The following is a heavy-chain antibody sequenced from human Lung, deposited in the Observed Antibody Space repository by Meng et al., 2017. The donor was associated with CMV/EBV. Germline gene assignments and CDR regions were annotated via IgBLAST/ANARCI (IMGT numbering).Heavy chain of an antibody. CDR3: AISGPYKGALEH. CDR1: GFTFNNFW. D-gene: IGHD1-26*01. Sequence: GESLKISCAASGFTFNNFWMTWVRQPPGKGLEWVANIKEDATKRYYVDSVKGRFTISRDNTKSSLYLQMNSLRAEDTAVYFCAISGPYKGALEHWGQGTLGT. CDR2: IKEDATKR. V-gene: IGHV3-7*01. J-gene: IGHJ4*02.